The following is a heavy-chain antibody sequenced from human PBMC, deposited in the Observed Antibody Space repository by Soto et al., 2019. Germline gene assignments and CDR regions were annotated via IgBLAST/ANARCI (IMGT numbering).Heavy chain of an antibody. Sequence: QVQLVQSGAEVKKPVASVKVSCTASGYTFTHYAIHWVRHAPGQRLEWMGFINAGSGNTKYSQTFQGRLTFTKDTSASTAYMDLSSLSSEDTAIYYCARGLAADGAWGQGTLVTVSS. CDR2: INAGSGNT. D-gene: IGHD6-13*01. CDR1: GYTFTHYA. CDR3: ARGLAADGA. V-gene: IGHV1-3*01. J-gene: IGHJ5*02.